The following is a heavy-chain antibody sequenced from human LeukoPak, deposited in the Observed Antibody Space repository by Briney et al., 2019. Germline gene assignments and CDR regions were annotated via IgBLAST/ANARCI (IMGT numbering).Heavy chain of an antibody. D-gene: IGHD1-26*01. J-gene: IGHJ4*02. CDR3: ARDSGSYPWFDY. CDR1: GGSISSGGHY. V-gene: IGHV4-30-2*01. CDR2: IYHSGST. Sequence: SETLSLTCTVSGGSISSGGHYWTWIRQPPGKGLEWIGYIYHSGSTYYNPSLKSRVTMPVDRSKNQFSLKLSSVTAADTAVYFCARDSGSYPWFDYWGQGTLVTVSS.